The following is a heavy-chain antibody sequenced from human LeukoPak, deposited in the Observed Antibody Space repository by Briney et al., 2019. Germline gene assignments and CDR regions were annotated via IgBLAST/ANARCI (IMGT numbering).Heavy chain of an antibody. V-gene: IGHV3-23*01. CDR2: ISGSGGST. CDR1: GFTFSSYA. Sequence: GGSLRLSCAASGFTFSSYAMSWVRQAPGKGLEGVSAISGSGGSTYYADSVKGRFTISRDNSKNTLYLQMNSLRAEDTAVYYCARGPLLRAFRRSGFKYWGQGTLVTVSS. J-gene: IGHJ4*02. CDR3: ARGPLLRAFRRSGFKY. D-gene: IGHD3-3*01.